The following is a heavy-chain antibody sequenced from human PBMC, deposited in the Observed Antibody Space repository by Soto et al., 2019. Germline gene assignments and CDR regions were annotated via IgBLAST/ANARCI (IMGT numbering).Heavy chain of an antibody. CDR1: GFTFSDYY. CDR2: ISSSGSTI. D-gene: IGHD3-22*01. J-gene: IGHJ4*02. CDR3: ARTAYYYDSSGYYLDY. Sequence: PGGSLRLSCAASGFTFSDYYMAWIRQAPGKGLEWVSYISSSGSTIYYADSVKGRYTISRDNAKNSLYLQMNSLRAEDTAVYYCARTAYYYDSSGYYLDYWGQGTLVTVSS. V-gene: IGHV3-11*04.